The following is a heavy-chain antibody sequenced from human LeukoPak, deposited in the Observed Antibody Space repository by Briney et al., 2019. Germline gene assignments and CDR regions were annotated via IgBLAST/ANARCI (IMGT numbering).Heavy chain of an antibody. Sequence: GGSLRLSCAASGFTFDDYAMHWVRQAPGEGLEWVSGISWNGGSIGYADSVKGRFTTSRDNAKNSLYLQMNSLRAEDTALYYCAKDGIAAVLDYWGQGTLVTVSS. J-gene: IGHJ4*02. CDR3: AKDGIAAVLDY. V-gene: IGHV3-9*01. CDR2: ISWNGGSI. D-gene: IGHD6-13*01. CDR1: GFTFDDYA.